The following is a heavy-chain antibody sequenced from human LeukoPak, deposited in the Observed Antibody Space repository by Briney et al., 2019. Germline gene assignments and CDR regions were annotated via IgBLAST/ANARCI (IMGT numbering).Heavy chain of an antibody. CDR1: GYTFTSYG. CDR2: ITPILGIA. Sequence: GASVKVSCKASGYTFTSYGISWVRQAPGQGLEWMGRITPILGIANYAQKFQGRVTITADKSTSTAYMELSSLRSEDTAVYYCARGLSGSYYGAFDIWGQGTMVTVSS. CDR3: ARGLSGSYYGAFDI. D-gene: IGHD1-26*01. V-gene: IGHV1-69*04. J-gene: IGHJ3*02.